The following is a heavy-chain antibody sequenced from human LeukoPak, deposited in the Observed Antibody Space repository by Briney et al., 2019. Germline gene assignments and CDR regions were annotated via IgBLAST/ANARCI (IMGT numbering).Heavy chain of an antibody. D-gene: IGHD4-23*01. Sequence: GGSLRLSCAASRFSFSDSYMSWIRQAPGKGLEWVALISYDGSNKYYADSVKGRFTISRDNSKNTLFLHMNSLRVEDTAVYYCAKPDYGGHFDYWGQGTLVSVS. J-gene: IGHJ4*02. CDR2: ISYDGSNK. V-gene: IGHV3-30*18. CDR1: RFSFSDSY. CDR3: AKPDYGGHFDY.